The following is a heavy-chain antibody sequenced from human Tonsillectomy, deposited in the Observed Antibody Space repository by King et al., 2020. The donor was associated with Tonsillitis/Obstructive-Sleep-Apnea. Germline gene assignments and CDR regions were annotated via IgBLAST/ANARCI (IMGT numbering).Heavy chain of an antibody. D-gene: IGHD4-17*01. Sequence: QLQESGPGLVKPSETLSLTCTVSGGSISSSSSYWGWIRQPPGKGLEWIASIYYSGSTYYNPSLKSRVTISVDTSKNQFSLNLSSVTAADTAVYYWAARREYGDSTDYYFYYMDVWGKGTTVTVSS. CDR2: IYYSGST. CDR1: GGSISSSSSY. J-gene: IGHJ6*03. CDR3: AARREYGDSTDYYFYYMDV. V-gene: IGHV4-39*01.